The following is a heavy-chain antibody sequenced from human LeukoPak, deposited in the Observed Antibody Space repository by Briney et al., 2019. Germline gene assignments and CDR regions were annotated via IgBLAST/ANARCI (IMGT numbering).Heavy chain of an antibody. CDR3: AGGSGYLITS. V-gene: IGHV3-7*01. CDR2: IKQDGTEK. D-gene: IGHD3-9*01. CDR1: GFTFSSYA. Sequence: GGSLRLSCAASGFTFSSYAMSWVRQAPGKGLEWLAIIKQDGTEKHYKGSVEGRFTISRDNAKNSLHLQMNSLRAEDTAVYYCAGGSGYLITSWGQGTLVTVSS. J-gene: IGHJ5*02.